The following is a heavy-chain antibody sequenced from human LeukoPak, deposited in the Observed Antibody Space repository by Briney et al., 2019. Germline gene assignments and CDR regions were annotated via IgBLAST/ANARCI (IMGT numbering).Heavy chain of an antibody. CDR2: INGYNGNT. CDR3: ARGYSYGSDYYYGMDV. CDR1: GYTFTSYA. D-gene: IGHD5-18*01. Sequence: ASVKVSCKASGYTFTSYAISWVRQPPGQGLEWMGCINGYNGNTKYAQKVQGRVTMTTDTSTSTGYMELRSLRSDDTAVYYCARGYSYGSDYYYGMDVWGQGTTVTVSS. J-gene: IGHJ6*02. V-gene: IGHV1-18*01.